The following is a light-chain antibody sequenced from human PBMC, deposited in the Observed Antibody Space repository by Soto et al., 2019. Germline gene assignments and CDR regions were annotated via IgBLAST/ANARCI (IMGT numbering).Light chain of an antibody. CDR3: AAWDDSLTRYV. V-gene: IGLV1-47*01. CDR1: SSNIGSNY. CDR2: RNN. Sequence: QSVLAQPPSASGTPGQRVTISCSGSSSNIGSNYVYWYQQLPGTAPKLLIYRNNPRPSGVPDRFSGSKSGTSASLAISGLRSEDEADYYCAAWDDSLTRYVFGTGTKVTVL. J-gene: IGLJ1*01.